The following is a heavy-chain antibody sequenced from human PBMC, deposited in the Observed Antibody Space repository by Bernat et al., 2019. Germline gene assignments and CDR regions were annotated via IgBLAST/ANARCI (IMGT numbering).Heavy chain of an antibody. Sequence: EVQLVESGGGLVQRGGSLRLSCAASGFTFTTYAMSWVRQAPGKGLEWVSAISGSADATYYADSVKGRFTISRDNSKSTLYLQMNSLRAEDTAVYYCAAPHGSHGYHNPFYWGQGTLVTVSS. CDR2: ISGSADAT. D-gene: IGHD3-9*01. CDR3: AAPHGSHGYHNPFY. V-gene: IGHV3-23*04. J-gene: IGHJ4*02. CDR1: GFTFTTYA.